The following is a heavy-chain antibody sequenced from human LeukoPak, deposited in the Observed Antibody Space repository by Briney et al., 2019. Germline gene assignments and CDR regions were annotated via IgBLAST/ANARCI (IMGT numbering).Heavy chain of an antibody. D-gene: IGHD1-1*01. CDR3: ARKVEFLDALDI. CDR1: GYTFNAYY. CDR2: VNPNSGGT. V-gene: IGHV1-2*02. Sequence: ASVKVSCRASGYTFNAYYMHWVRQAPGKGREGMGWVNPNSGGTNYAQKFEGRVTMTRDTSISTAYMELSRLRSDDTAVYYCARKVEFLDALDIWGQGTMVTVSS. J-gene: IGHJ3*02.